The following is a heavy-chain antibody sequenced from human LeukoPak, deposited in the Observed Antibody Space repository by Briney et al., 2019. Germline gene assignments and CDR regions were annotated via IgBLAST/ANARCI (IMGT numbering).Heavy chain of an antibody. CDR2: INQDGSDK. CDR3: ARGPAAGQGDWFDP. D-gene: IGHD6-13*01. J-gene: IGHJ5*02. CDR1: AFTFSSSW. Sequence: GGSLRLSCAASAFTFSSSWMSWVRQAPGKGLEWVANINQDGSDKYYVDSVKGRFTISRDNAKNSLYLQMNSLRAEDTVVYYCARGPAAGQGDWFDPWGQGTLVTVSS. V-gene: IGHV3-7*05.